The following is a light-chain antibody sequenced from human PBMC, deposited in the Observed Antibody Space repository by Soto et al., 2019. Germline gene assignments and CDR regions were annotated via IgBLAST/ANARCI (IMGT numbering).Light chain of an antibody. CDR2: RAS. CDR3: LQYHNLWA. J-gene: IGKJ2*01. Sequence: IVMTQSPATLSVSPGESATLSCRAGQHIFYNVAWYQHRPGQAPRLLIYRASTRATGVPARFSGSGSGTAFTLTISSLQPEDFAVYSCLQYHNLWAFGQGTKLEI. CDR1: QHIFYN. V-gene: IGKV3-15*01.